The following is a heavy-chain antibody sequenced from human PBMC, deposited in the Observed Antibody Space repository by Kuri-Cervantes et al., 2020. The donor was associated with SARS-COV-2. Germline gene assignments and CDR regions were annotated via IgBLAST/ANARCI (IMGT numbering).Heavy chain of an antibody. V-gene: IGHV3-30*14. CDR2: ISYDGRNK. J-gene: IGHJ4*02. CDR3: AREARDYYDTSGYLDY. D-gene: IGHD3-22*01. Sequence: LSLTCAASGFTFSSYAMHWVRQAPGKGLEWVAVISYDGRNKYYADSVKGRFTISRDNSKNTLYLQMNSLSAEDTAVYYCAREARDYYDTSGYLDYWGQGFLVTVSS. CDR1: GFTFSSYA.